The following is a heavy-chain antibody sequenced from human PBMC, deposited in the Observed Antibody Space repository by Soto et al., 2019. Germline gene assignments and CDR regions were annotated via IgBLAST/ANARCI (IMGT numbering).Heavy chain of an antibody. Sequence: EVQLVESGGHLVQPGRSLRLSCEASGFTFDDYAMHWVRQAPGKGLEWVSGINWNSDSIGYADSVKGRFTISRDNAKNSLYLQMNSLRAEDTALYYCAKDGGGGYYDSSDYFGNSAGIGYWGQGTLVTVSS. D-gene: IGHD3-22*01. CDR3: AKDGGGGYYDSSDYFGNSAGIGY. CDR1: GFTFDDYA. V-gene: IGHV3-9*01. J-gene: IGHJ4*02. CDR2: INWNSDSI.